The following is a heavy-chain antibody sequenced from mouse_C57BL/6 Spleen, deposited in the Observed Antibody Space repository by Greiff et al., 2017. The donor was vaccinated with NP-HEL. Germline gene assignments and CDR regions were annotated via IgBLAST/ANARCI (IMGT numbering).Heavy chain of an antibody. Sequence: EVNVVESGGGLVQPGESLKLSCESNEYEFPSHDMSWVRKTPEKRLELVAAINRDGGSTYYPDTMESRFIISRDNTKKTLYLQMSSLRSEDTAWYYGARRGDDGGFAYWGQGTLVTVSA. CDR3: ARRGDDGGFAY. J-gene: IGHJ3*01. V-gene: IGHV5-2*01. CDR1: EYEFPSHD. CDR2: INRDGGST. D-gene: IGHD2-12*01.